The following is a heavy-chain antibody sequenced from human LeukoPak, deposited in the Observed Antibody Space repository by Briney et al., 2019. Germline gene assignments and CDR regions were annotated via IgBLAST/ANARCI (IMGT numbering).Heavy chain of an antibody. D-gene: IGHD4-17*01. V-gene: IGHV4-4*07. J-gene: IGHJ5*02. CDR2: IYTSGST. CDR1: GGSISSYY. CDR3: ARVISGLRGKPSFDP. Sequence: KPSETLSPTCTVSGGSISSYYWSWIRQPAGKGLEWIGRIYTSGSTNYNPSLKSRVTVSVDTSKNQFSLKLSSVTAADTAVYYCARVISGLRGKPSFDPWGQGTLVTVSS.